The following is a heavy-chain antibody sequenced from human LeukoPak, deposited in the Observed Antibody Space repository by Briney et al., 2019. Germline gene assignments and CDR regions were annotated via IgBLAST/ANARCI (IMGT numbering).Heavy chain of an antibody. J-gene: IGHJ6*02. Sequence: RGSLRLSCAASGLTFTSYWTHSVRQAPGKGLVWGLRINIDGSKATYADFVKGRFNISRDNAKNTLYLQMNSLRAEDTAVYYCGRRLQLGNYYYALDVWGQGTTVTVSS. V-gene: IGHV3-74*01. CDR2: INIDGSKA. CDR1: GLTFTSYW. D-gene: IGHD7-27*01. CDR3: GRRLQLGNYYYALDV.